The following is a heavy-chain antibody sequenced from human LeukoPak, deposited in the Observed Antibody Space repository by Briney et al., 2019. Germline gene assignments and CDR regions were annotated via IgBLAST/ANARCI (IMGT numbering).Heavy chain of an antibody. D-gene: IGHD3-16*01. V-gene: IGHV1-18*01. J-gene: IGHJ3*02. CDR2: ISAYNGNT. CDR1: GYTFTSYG. Sequence: APVKVSCKASGYTFTSYGISWVRQAPGQGLEWMGWISAYNGNTNYAQKFQGRVTMTTDTSTSTANMELRSLRSDDTAVYYCARDSGITNMFGGGRGSALEEPNDVFDIWGQGTMVIVSS. CDR3: ARDSGITNMFGGGRGSALEEPNDVFDI.